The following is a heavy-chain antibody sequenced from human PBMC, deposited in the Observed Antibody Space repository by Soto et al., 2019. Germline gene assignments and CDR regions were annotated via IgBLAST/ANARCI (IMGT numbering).Heavy chain of an antibody. CDR2: ISDGGST. D-gene: IGHD2-15*01. CDR1: GGSIYTYY. J-gene: IGHJ3*02. Sequence: SETLSLTCNVSGGSIYTYYWNWIRQSPGKGLEWIGYISDGGSTYYNPSLKSRVTISVDTSKNQFSLWLSSVTAADTAVYFCARDLASGGNAFDIWGQGTMVTVSS. V-gene: IGHV4-59*12. CDR3: ARDLASGGNAFDI.